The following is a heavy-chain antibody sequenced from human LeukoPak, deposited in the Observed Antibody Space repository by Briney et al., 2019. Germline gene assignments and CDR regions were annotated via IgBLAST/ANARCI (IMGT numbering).Heavy chain of an antibody. J-gene: IGHJ3*02. CDR3: ARLTPLVDDAFDI. CDR1: GYSFTSYW. V-gene: IGHV5-51*01. Sequence: RGESLKISCMGSGYSFTSYWIGWVRQMPGKGLEWMGIMSPEDSETRYSPSFQGQVTMSVDKSISTAFLHWSSLKASDTAMYYCARLTPLVDDAFDIWGQGTMVTVSS. D-gene: IGHD1-26*01. CDR2: MSPEDSET.